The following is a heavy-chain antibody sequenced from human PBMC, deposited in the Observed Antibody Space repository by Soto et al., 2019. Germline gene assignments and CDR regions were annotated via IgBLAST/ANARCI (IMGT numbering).Heavy chain of an antibody. V-gene: IGHV3-30-3*01. J-gene: IGHJ6*02. CDR3: ARGDREDIAVVIGARPGEYGVDV. D-gene: IGHD2-15*01. CDR2: ISYDGSNK. Sequence: QVQLVESGGGVVQPGRSLRLSCAASGFTFRIYAMHWVRQAPGKGLECVAVISYDGSNKFYRDSVKGRFTISRDNSTNTLYLQINSLRYEDTAVYYCARGDREDIAVVIGARPGEYGVDVWGPGTTVTVSS. CDR1: GFTFRIYA.